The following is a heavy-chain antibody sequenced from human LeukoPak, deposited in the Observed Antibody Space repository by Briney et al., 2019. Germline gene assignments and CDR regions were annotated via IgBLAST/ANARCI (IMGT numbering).Heavy chain of an antibody. CDR3: AREGVAGTGLDY. CDR1: GGTFGSYA. J-gene: IGHJ4*02. V-gene: IGHV1-69*13. Sequence: ASVKVSCKASGGTFGSYAISWVRQAPGQGLEWMGGIIPIFGTANYAQKFQGRVTITADESTSTAYMELSSLRSEDTAVYYCAREGVAGTGLDYWGQGTLVTVSS. CDR2: IIPIFGTA. D-gene: IGHD6-13*01.